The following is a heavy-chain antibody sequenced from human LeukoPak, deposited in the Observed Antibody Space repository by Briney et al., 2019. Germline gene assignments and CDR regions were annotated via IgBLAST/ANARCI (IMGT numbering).Heavy chain of an antibody. CDR3: ARETYSNYVALYYYYGIDV. Sequence: PGRSLRLSCAASGFTFSSYGMHWVRQAPGKGLEWVAVISYDGSNKYYADSVKGRFTISRDNSKNTLYLQMNSLRAEDTAVYYCARETYSNYVALYYYYGIDVWGQGTTVTVSS. D-gene: IGHD4-11*01. CDR1: GFTFSSYG. V-gene: IGHV3-30*03. CDR2: ISYDGSNK. J-gene: IGHJ6*02.